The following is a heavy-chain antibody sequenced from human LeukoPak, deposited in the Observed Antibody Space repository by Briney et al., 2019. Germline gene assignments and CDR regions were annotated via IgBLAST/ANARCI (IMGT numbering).Heavy chain of an antibody. CDR2: INHSGSI. D-gene: IGHD1-26*01. J-gene: IGHJ4*02. Sequence: SETLSLTCTVYGGSFSGYYWSWIRQPPGRGLEWIGDINHSGSINYNPSLKSRVTISVDTSKNQFSLKLSSVTAADTAVYYCARARSGKWGFDYWGQGTLVTVSS. V-gene: IGHV4-34*01. CDR1: GGSFSGYY. CDR3: ARARSGKWGFDY.